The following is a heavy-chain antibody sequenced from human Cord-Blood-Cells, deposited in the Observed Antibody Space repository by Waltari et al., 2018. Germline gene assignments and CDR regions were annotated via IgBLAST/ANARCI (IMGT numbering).Heavy chain of an antibody. V-gene: IGHV4-34*01. CDR1: GGSFSGYY. Sequence: QVQLQQWGAGPLTPSETLSLTCAAYGGSFSGYYWTWIRQPPGKGLEWIGEINHSGSTNYNPSLKSRVTISVDTSKNQFSLKLSSVTAADTAVYYCARSGSRVVRGVISHWGQGTLVTVSS. D-gene: IGHD3-10*01. CDR3: ARSGSRVVRGVISH. J-gene: IGHJ4*02. CDR2: INHSGST.